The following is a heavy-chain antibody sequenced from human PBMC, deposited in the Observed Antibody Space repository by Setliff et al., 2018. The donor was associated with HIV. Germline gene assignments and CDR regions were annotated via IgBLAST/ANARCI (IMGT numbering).Heavy chain of an antibody. D-gene: IGHD4-17*01. CDR3: TRVGYSDYLYYYYDYMDV. V-gene: IGHV3-49*04. CDR2: IRSKVYGGTT. J-gene: IGHJ6*03. Sequence: GGSLRLSCTGSGFTFGDYVGSWVRQAPGKGREWVGFIRSKVYGGTTEYAASMKGRFTISRDDSKSIAYLQMNSLGTEDTAVYYCTRVGYSDYLYYYYDYMDVWGKGTAVTVSS. CDR1: GFTFGDYV.